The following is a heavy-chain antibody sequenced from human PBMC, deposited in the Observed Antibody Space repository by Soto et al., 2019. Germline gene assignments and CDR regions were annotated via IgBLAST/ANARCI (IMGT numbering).Heavy chain of an antibody. CDR2: ISGSGGST. J-gene: IGHJ5*02. D-gene: IGHD3-9*01. Sequence: PGGSLSLSCAASGFTFSSYAMSWVRQAPGKGLEWVSAISGSGGSTYYADSVKGRFTISRDNSKNTLYLQMNSLRAEDTAVYYCAKDRAYYDILTEPGPWGQGTLVTVSS. CDR1: GFTFSSYA. V-gene: IGHV3-23*01. CDR3: AKDRAYYDILTEPGP.